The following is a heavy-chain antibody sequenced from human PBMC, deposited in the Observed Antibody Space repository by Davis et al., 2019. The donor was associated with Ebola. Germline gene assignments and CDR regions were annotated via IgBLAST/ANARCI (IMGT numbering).Heavy chain of an antibody. V-gene: IGHV4-59*11. CDR3: ARDLGLERRLGWFDP. CDR2: IYYSGST. CDR1: GGSISRHY. J-gene: IGHJ5*02. D-gene: IGHD1-1*01. Sequence: PSETLSLTCTVSGGSISRHYWSWIRQPPGKGLEWIGYIYYSGSTNYNPSLKSRVTISVDTSKNQFSLKLRSVTAADTAVYFCARDLGLERRLGWFDPWGQGTLVTVSS.